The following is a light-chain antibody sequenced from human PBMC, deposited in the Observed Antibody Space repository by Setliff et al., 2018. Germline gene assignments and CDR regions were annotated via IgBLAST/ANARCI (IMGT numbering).Light chain of an antibody. V-gene: IGLV2-8*01. CDR2: EVS. J-gene: IGLJ1*01. CDR1: SSDVGGYNY. CDR3: SSYAGSNNYV. Sequence: VLAQPPSASGSPGQSVTISCTGTSSDVGGYNYVSWYQQHPGKAPKLMIYEVSKRPSGVPDRFSGSKSGNTASLTVSGLQAEDEADYYCSSYAGSNNYVFGTGTKVTVL.